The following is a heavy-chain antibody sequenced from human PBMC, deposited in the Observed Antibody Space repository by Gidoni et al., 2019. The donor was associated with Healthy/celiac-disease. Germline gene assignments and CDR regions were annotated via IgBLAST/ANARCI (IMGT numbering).Heavy chain of an antibody. CDR1: ARSVSSGSYY. J-gene: IGHJ4*02. Sequence: QVQLQESGPGLVNPSETLSLTCTVSARSVSSGSYYWSWIRQPPGKGLEWIGYIYYSGSTNYNPSLKSRVTISVDTSKNQFSLKLSSVTAADTAVYYCARADWTNRDYWGQGTLVTVSS. CDR2: IYYSGST. V-gene: IGHV4-61*01. D-gene: IGHD1-1*01. CDR3: ARADWTNRDY.